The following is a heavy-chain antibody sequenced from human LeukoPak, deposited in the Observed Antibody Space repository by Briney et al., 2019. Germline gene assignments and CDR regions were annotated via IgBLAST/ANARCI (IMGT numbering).Heavy chain of an antibody. J-gene: IGHJ4*02. D-gene: IGHD2-2*01. V-gene: IGHV4-39*01. CDR3: ARLQVCPGYCSSTTTSYYFDY. CDR2: IYYSGST. Sequence: PSETLSLTCTVSGGSISSSSYYWGSIRQPLGKGLEWIGSIYYSGSTYYNPSLKSRVTISVDTSKNQFSLKLSSVTAADTAVYYCARLQVCPGYCSSTTTSYYFDYWGQGTLVTVSS. CDR1: GGSISSSSYY.